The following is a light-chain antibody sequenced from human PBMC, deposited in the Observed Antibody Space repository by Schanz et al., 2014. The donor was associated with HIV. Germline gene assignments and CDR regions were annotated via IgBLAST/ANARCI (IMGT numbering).Light chain of an antibody. CDR1: NSDVGSYNL. J-gene: IGLJ3*02. CDR2: EVS. Sequence: QSVLTQPASVSGSPGQSITISCTGANSDVGSYNLVSWYQQHPGKAPKLMIFEVSKRPSGISDRFSGSKSGNTASLTISGLQSDDEADYYCSSYTTNGTWLFGGGTKLTVL. CDR3: SSYTTNGTWL. V-gene: IGLV2-14*02.